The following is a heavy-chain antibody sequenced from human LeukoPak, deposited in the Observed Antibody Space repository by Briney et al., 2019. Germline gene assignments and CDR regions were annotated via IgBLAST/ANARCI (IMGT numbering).Heavy chain of an antibody. CDR2: IWYDGTNK. Sequence: GGSLRLSCVASGFTFSSYGMHWVRQAPGKGLGWVAVIWYDGTNKYYADSVKGRFTVSRDTSKNTLYLQMNSLRADDTAVYYCAKCSTSAYTTGWCNWIDPWGQGTLVTVSS. J-gene: IGHJ5*02. D-gene: IGHD6-19*01. CDR3: AKCSTSAYTTGWCNWIDP. V-gene: IGHV3-33*06. CDR1: GFTFSSYG.